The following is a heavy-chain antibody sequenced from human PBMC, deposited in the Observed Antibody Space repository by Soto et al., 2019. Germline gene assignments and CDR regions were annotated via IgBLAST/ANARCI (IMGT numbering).Heavy chain of an antibody. CDR1: GFTFTSSA. J-gene: IGHJ6*02. CDR3: ARGNPYYDFWSGYLIPGKDYYYGMDV. V-gene: IGHV1-69*13. Sequence: SVKVSCKASGFTFTSSAMQWVRQARGQRLEWMGGIIPIFGTANYAQKFQGRVTITADESTSTAYMELSSLRSEDTAVYYCARGNPYYDFWSGYLIPGKDYYYGMDVWGQGTTVTVSS. CDR2: IIPIFGTA. D-gene: IGHD3-3*01.